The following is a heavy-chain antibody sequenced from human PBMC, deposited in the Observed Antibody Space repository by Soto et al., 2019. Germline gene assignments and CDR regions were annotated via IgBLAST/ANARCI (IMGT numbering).Heavy chain of an antibody. CDR3: ARVYCSGGSCYGIDF. CDR1: GYTFTTYY. V-gene: IGHV1-46*01. D-gene: IGHD2-15*01. Sequence: ASVKVSCKASGYTFTTYYMHWVRQAPGQGLEWMGIINPSGGSTSYAQKFQGRVTMTRDTSTSTVYMELSSLRSEDTAVYYCARVYCSGGSCYGIDFWGQGTLVTVS. CDR2: INPSGGST. J-gene: IGHJ4*02.